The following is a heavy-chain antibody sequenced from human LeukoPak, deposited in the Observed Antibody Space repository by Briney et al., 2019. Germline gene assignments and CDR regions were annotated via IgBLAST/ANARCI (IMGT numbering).Heavy chain of an antibody. J-gene: IGHJ4*02. CDR2: ISSSSSTI. Sequence: GGSLRLSCAASGFTFSSYSMNWVRQAPGKGLEWVSYISSSSSTIYYADSVKGRFTISRDNAKNSLYPQMNSLRDEDTAVYYCAREEQWLVRGYFDYWGQGTLVTVSS. CDR1: GFTFSSYS. D-gene: IGHD6-19*01. V-gene: IGHV3-48*02. CDR3: AREEQWLVRGYFDY.